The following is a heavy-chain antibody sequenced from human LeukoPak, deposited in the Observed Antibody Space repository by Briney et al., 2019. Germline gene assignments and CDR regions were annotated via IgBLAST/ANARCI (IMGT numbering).Heavy chain of an antibody. Sequence: SETLSLTCTVSGGSISSSTYYWGWIRQPPGKGLEWIGNIYYSGSTYYNPSLKSRVTISVDTSKNQFSLKLTSVTAADTTVYYCARSKSSSSSDAFDIWGQGTMVTVSS. CDR2: IYYSGST. CDR3: ARSKSSSSSDAFDI. D-gene: IGHD6-6*01. V-gene: IGHV4-39*01. J-gene: IGHJ3*02. CDR1: GGSISSSTYY.